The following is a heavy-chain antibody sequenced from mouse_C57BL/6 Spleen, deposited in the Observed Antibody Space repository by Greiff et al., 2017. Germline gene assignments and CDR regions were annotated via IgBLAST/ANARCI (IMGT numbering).Heavy chain of an antibody. CDR2: IHPNSGST. D-gene: IGHD3-2*01. V-gene: IGHV1-64*01. J-gene: IGHJ4*01. CDR3: AREGDRGYYYAMDY. Sequence: LQQPGAELVKPGASVKLSCKASGYTFTSYWMHWVKQRPGQGLEWIGMIHPNSGSTNYNEKFKSKATLTVDKSSSTAYMQLSSLTSEDSAVYYCAREGDRGYYYAMDYWGQGTSVTVSS. CDR1: GYTFTSYW.